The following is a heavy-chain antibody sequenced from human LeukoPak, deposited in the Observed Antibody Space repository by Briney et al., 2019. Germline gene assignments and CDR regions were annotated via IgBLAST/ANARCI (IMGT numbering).Heavy chain of an antibody. D-gene: IGHD6-13*01. Sequence: PGGSQRLSCAASGFTFSSYGMHWVRQAPGKGLEWVAFIRYDGSNKYYADSVKGRFTISRDNARNTLYLQMNSLRAEDTAVYYCARTAAVGTTGPYYYMDVWGKGTTVTVSS. CDR3: ARTAAVGTTGPYYYMDV. J-gene: IGHJ6*03. V-gene: IGHV3-30*02. CDR1: GFTFSSYG. CDR2: IRYDGSNK.